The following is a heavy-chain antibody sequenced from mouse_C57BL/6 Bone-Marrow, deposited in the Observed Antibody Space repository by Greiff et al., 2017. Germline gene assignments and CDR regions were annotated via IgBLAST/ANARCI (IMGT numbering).Heavy chain of an antibody. CDR3: ARGVIYYGNYYSYDARDY. CDR2: IYPGDGDT. J-gene: IGHJ4*01. V-gene: IGHV1-82*01. Sequence: QVQLQQSGPELVKPGASVKISCKASGYAFSSSWMNWVKQRPGKGLEWIGRIYPGDGDTNYNGKFKGKATLTADKSSSTAYKQLSSLTSEDSAVYFCARGVIYYGNYYSYDARDYWGQGTSVTVSS. D-gene: IGHD2-1*01. CDR1: GYAFSSSW.